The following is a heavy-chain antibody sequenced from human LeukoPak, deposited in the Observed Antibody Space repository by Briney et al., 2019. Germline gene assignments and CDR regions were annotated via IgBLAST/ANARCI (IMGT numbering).Heavy chain of an antibody. J-gene: IGHJ6*03. CDR1: GFTFSSYA. D-gene: IGHD3-3*01. CDR2: ISGSGGST. CDR3: AKDSFGVVPPYYYYYMDV. Sequence: GGSLRLSCAASGFTFSSYAMSWVRQAPGKGLEWVSAISGSGGSTYYADSVKGRFTISRDNSKNTLYLQMNSLRAEDTAVYYCAKDSFGVVPPYYYYYMDVWGKGTTVTVSS. V-gene: IGHV3-23*01.